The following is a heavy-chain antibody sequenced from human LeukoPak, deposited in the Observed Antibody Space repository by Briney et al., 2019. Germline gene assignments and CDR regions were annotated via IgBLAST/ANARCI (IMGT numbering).Heavy chain of an antibody. D-gene: IGHD1-1*01. CDR1: GGSVSDNGFF. CDR2: VSYTGST. Sequence: SETLSLTCTVSGGSVSDNGFFWGWIRQPPGKGREWIGSVSYTGSTHYDPSLKSRVTMSIDTSKNQFSLNLTPVTAADTAVYYCARRGTYWNALGRWGQGALVTVSS. J-gene: IGHJ4*02. V-gene: IGHV4-39*01. CDR3: ARRGTYWNALGR.